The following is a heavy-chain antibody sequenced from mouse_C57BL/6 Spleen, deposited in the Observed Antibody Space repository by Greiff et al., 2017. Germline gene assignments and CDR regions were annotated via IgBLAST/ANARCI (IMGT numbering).Heavy chain of an antibody. Sequence: EVQLKESGPELVKPGASVKIPCKASGYTFTDYNMDWVKQSHGKSLEWIGDINPNNGGTNYNQKFKGKATLTVDKSSSTAYMVLRSLTSEDTAVYYCARSGLLRGGYYFDYWGQGTTLSVSS. CDR1: GYTFTDYN. V-gene: IGHV1-18*01. J-gene: IGHJ2*01. CDR3: ARSGLLRGGYYFDY. CDR2: INPNNGGT. D-gene: IGHD1-1*01.